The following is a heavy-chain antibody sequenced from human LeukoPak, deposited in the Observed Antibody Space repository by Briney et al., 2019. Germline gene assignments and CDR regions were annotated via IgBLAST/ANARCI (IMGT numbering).Heavy chain of an antibody. CDR3: ARDRAAVAGEFDY. V-gene: IGHV3-21*01. CDR1: GFTFSSYS. CDR2: ISSSGSYI. D-gene: IGHD6-19*01. J-gene: IGHJ4*02. Sequence: GGSLRLSCAASGFTFSSYSMNWVRQAPGKGLEWVSSISSSGSYIYYADSVKGRFTISRDNAKNSLYLQMNSLRAEDTAVYYCARDRAAVAGEFDYWGQGTLVTVSS.